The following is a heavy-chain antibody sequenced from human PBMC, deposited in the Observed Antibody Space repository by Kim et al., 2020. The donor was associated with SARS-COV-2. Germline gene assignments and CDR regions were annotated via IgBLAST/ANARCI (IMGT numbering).Heavy chain of an antibody. V-gene: IGHV4-4*02. CDR2: IYHSGST. CDR1: GGSISSSNW. CDR3: ARGFHSPRRSYCSGGSCRTPNNWFDP. J-gene: IGHJ5*02. Sequence: SETLSLTCAVSGGSISSSNWWSWVRQPPGKGLEWIGEIYHSGSTNYNPSLKSRVTISVDKSKNQFSLKLSSVTAADTAVYYCARGFHSPRRSYCSGGSCRTPNNWFDPWGQGTLVTVSS. D-gene: IGHD2-15*01.